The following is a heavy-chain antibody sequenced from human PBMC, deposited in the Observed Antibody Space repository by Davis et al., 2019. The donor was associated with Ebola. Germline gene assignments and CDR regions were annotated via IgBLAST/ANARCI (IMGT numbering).Heavy chain of an antibody. Sequence: PSETLSLTCTVSGDSITSHYWSWIRQSPGQGLEWIAYMHYNGEKNYNPSLRSRLSTSVDTSKNQFSLRLSSVTAADTAVYYCARDTGNWFDPWGQGTVVTVSS. V-gene: IGHV4-59*11. J-gene: IGHJ5*02. CDR2: MHYNGEK. D-gene: IGHD4-17*01. CDR1: GDSITSHY. CDR3: ARDTGNWFDP.